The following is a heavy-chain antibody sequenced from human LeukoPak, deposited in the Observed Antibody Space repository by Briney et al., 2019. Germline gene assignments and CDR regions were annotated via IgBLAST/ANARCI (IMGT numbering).Heavy chain of an antibody. V-gene: IGHV3-21*01. D-gene: IGHD5-18*01. J-gene: IGHJ4*02. Sequence: GGSLRLSCAASGFTFSSYSMNWVRQAPGKGLEWVSSISSSSSYIYYADSVKGRFTVSRDNAKNSLYLQMNSLRAEDTAVYYCARDGVAAMVSSFDYWGQGTLVTVSS. CDR3: ARDGVAAMVSSFDY. CDR2: ISSSSSYI. CDR1: GFTFSSYS.